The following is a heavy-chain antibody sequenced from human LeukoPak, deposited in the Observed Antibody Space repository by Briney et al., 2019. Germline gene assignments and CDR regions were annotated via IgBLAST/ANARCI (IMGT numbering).Heavy chain of an antibody. J-gene: IGHJ2*01. V-gene: IGHV3-7*01. CDR1: GFTFSSYW. Sequence: GGSLRLSCAASGFTFSSYWMSWVRQAPGKGLEWVANIKQDGSEKYYVDSVKGRFTISRDNAKNSLYLQMNSLRAEDTAVYYCARLVGAPYWYFDLWGRGTLVTVSS. CDR2: IKQDGSEK. D-gene: IGHD1-26*01. CDR3: ARLVGAPYWYFDL.